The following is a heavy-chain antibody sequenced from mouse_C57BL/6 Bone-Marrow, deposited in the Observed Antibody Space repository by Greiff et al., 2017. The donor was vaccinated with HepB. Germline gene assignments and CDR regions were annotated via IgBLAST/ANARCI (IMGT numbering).Heavy chain of an antibody. CDR2: IYPGSGST. Sequence: QVQLQQPGAELVKPGASVKMSCKASGYTFTSYWITWVKQRPGQGLEWIGDIYPGSGSTNYNEKFKSKATLTVDTSSSTAYMQLSSLTSEDSAVYYCARGDYSYGNDGGWYFDVWGTGTTVTVSS. J-gene: IGHJ1*03. V-gene: IGHV1-55*01. CDR3: ARGDYSYGNDGGWYFDV. D-gene: IGHD2-2*01. CDR1: GYTFTSYW.